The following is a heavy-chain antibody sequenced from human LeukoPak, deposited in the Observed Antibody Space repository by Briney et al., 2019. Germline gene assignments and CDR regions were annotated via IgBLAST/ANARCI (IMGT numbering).Heavy chain of an antibody. CDR3: ARDQPLTSSSWSFAEYFQH. D-gene: IGHD6-13*01. V-gene: IGHV3-11*01. Sequence: RPGGSLRLSCAASGFTFSDYYMSWIRQAPGEGLEWVSYISGSGRTTYYADSVTGRFTISRDNAKNSLYLEMKSLRAEDTAVYYCARDQPLTSSSWSFAEYFQHWGQGTLVTVSS. CDR2: ISGSGRTT. CDR1: GFTFSDYY. J-gene: IGHJ1*01.